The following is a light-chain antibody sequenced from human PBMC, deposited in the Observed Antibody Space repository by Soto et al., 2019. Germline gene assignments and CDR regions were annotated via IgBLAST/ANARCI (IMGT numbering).Light chain of an antibody. J-gene: IGKJ3*01. CDR2: GAS. V-gene: IGKV1-33*01. Sequence: DIQMTQSPSSLSASGGDRVTITCQASQDIRKYLNWYQQKPGRAPKLLIYGASNLETGVPSRFSGSGYGTDFTFTISSLQPEDIATYYCQHYDHLPPFTFGPGTKVAIK. CDR1: QDIRKY. CDR3: QHYDHLPPFT.